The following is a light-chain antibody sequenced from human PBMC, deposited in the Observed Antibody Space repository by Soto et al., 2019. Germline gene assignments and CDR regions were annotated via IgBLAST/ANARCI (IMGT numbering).Light chain of an antibody. V-gene: IGKV3-20*01. Sequence: EIGLTQSPGTLSLSPGERATLSCRASQSVSSSYLAWYQQKPGQAPRLLIYGASTRATGIPARFSGSGSGTEFTLTISSLQPEDVAAYYCQKYNSAFLTFGGGTKVDIK. J-gene: IGKJ4*01. CDR2: GAS. CDR3: QKYNSAFLT. CDR1: QSVSSSY.